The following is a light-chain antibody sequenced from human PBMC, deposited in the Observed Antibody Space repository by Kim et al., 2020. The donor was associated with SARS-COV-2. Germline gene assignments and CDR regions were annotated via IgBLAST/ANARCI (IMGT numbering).Light chain of an antibody. CDR3: QAWDSSTVI. CDR2: QDT. CDR1: KVGDKY. Sequence: SYELTQPPSVSVSPGQTDSITCSGDKVGDKYVCWYQQKPGQSPVLVIYQDTNRPTGIPEGFSGSNSGNTATLTISGTQAMDEADYYCQAWDSSTVIFGGGTQLTV. V-gene: IGLV3-1*01. J-gene: IGLJ2*01.